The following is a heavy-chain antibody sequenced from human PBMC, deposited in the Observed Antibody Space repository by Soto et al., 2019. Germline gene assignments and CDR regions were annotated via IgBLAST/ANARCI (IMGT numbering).Heavy chain of an antibody. CDR1: GYTFTGYY. CDR3: ARGKNVVLRYFDWPLPVGYYYGMDV. CDR2: INPNSGGT. D-gene: IGHD3-9*01. Sequence: ASVKVSCKASGYTFTGYYMHWVRQAPGQGLEWMGWINPNSGGTNYAQKFQGWVTMTSDTXISTAYMEPSRLRSDDTAVYYCARGKNVVLRYFDWPLPVGYYYGMDVWRQGTTVTVSS. J-gene: IGHJ6*02. V-gene: IGHV1-2*04.